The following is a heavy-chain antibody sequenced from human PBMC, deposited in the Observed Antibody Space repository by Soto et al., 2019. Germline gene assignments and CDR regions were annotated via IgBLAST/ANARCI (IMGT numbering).Heavy chain of an antibody. D-gene: IGHD3-10*01. Sequence: SETLSLTCAVYGGSFSGYYWSWIRQPPGKGLEWIGEINHSGSTNYNPSLKSRVTISVDTSKNQFSLKLSSVTAADTAVYYCAREGFSTMVRGVKYYYGMDVWGQGITVTVSS. CDR3: AREGFSTMVRGVKYYYGMDV. CDR1: GGSFSGYY. V-gene: IGHV4-34*01. CDR2: INHSGST. J-gene: IGHJ6*02.